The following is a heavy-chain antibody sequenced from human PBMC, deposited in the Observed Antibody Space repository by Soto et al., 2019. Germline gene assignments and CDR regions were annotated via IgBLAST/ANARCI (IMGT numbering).Heavy chain of an antibody. V-gene: IGHV1-46*01. J-gene: IGHJ6*02. Sequence: ASVKVSCKASGYTFTSYYMHWVRQAPGQGLEWMGIINPSGGSTSYAQKFQGRVTMTRDTSTSTVYMELSSLRSEDTSVYYCARVGVLYGMDVWGQGTTVTVSS. D-gene: IGHD3-3*01. CDR3: ARVGVLYGMDV. CDR2: INPSGGST. CDR1: GYTFTSYY.